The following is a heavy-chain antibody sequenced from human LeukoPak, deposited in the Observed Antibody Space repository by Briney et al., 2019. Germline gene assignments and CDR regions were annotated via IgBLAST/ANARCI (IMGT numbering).Heavy chain of an antibody. D-gene: IGHD3-22*01. CDR1: GGSISSSSYY. Sequence: SETLSLTCTVSGGSISSSSYYWGWIRQPPGKGLEWIGSISSGGSTHYIPSLKSRVTISVDTSKNQFSLKLSSVTAADTAVYYCARRSYDGSGYHYVDYWGQGTLVTVSS. CDR2: ISSGGST. J-gene: IGHJ4*02. V-gene: IGHV4-39*01. CDR3: ARRSYDGSGYHYVDY.